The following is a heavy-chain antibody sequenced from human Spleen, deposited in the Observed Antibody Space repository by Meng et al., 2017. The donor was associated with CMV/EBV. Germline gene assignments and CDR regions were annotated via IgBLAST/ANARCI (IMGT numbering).Heavy chain of an antibody. Sequence: GESLKISCAASGFTFSSYSMNWVRQAPGKGLEWVAAISFDGSNLYYADSVKGRFIISRDNSKNTLYLQMTTLRAEDTAVYYCARPNSGYNYGYAFDYWGQGTLVTVSS. J-gene: IGHJ4*02. CDR3: ARPNSGYNYGYAFDY. D-gene: IGHD5-18*01. V-gene: IGHV3-30*03. CDR2: ISFDGSNL. CDR1: GFTFSSYS.